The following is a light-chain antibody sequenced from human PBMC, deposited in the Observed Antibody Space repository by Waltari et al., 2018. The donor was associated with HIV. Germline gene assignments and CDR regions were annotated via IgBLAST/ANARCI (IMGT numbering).Light chain of an antibody. V-gene: IGLV3-1*01. Sequence: SYELTQPSSVSVTPGQTARITCSGNKMGVKYSCWYQQRPGQSPVLVIYQDTKRPSGIPERFSGSNSGNTATLTIRGTQTMDEADYYCQVWDSTTALGFGGGTKLTVL. CDR3: QVWDSTTALG. CDR2: QDT. J-gene: IGLJ2*01. CDR1: KMGVKY.